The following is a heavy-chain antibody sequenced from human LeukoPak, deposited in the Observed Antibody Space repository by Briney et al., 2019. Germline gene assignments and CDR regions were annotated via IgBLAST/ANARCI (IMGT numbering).Heavy chain of an antibody. CDR3: AKDIHREGAFDI. J-gene: IGHJ3*02. CDR2: IWPDAIKK. Sequence: GGSLRLSCAVSGSIFSNFGVHWVRQAPGKGLEWVAVIWPDAIKKYYADSVRGRFTISRDNSKNILYLQMDSLRPEDTAVYYCAKDIHREGAFDIWGQGTIVTVSS. V-gene: IGHV3-33*06. CDR1: GSIFSNFG.